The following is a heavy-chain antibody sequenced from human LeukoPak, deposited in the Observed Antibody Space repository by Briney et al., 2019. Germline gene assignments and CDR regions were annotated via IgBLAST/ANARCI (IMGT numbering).Heavy chain of an antibody. V-gene: IGHV3-23*01. CDR2: MSGSGGST. CDR3: AKDLVSGSFYGPFGY. CDR1: GFSFSSYA. D-gene: IGHD1-26*01. J-gene: IGHJ4*02. Sequence: GGSLTLFCAASGFSFSSYAMSWVRHAPGRWLEWVSSMSGSGGSTYYADSVKGRLTISRDNSKNTLHLQMNSLRAEDTAIYYCAKDLVSGSFYGPFGYWGQGTPVTVSS.